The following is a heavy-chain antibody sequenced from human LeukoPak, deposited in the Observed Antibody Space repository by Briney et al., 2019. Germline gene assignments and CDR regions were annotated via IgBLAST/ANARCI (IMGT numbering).Heavy chain of an antibody. J-gene: IGHJ4*02. D-gene: IGHD5-12*01. V-gene: IGHV1-69*01. CDR2: IIPIFGTA. Sequence: SVKVSCKASGGTFSSYAISWVRQAPGQGLEWMGGIIPIFGTANYAQKFQGRVTITADESTSTAYMELSSLRSEDTAVYYCANSGGGYDPFDYWGQGTLVTASS. CDR3: ANSGGGYDPFDY. CDR1: GGTFSSYA.